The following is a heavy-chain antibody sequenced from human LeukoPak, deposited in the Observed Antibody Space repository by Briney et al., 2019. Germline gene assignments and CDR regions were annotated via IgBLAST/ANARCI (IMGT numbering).Heavy chain of an antibody. J-gene: IGHJ4*02. Sequence: ASVKVSCKASGYTFTGYYMHWVRQAPGQGLEWMGRINPNSGGTIYAQKFQGRVTMTRDTSISTAYMELSRLRSDDTAVYYCARDGVGGGYYYDSSAYTAYWGQGTLVTVSS. CDR2: INPNSGGT. CDR1: GYTFTGYY. V-gene: IGHV1-2*06. D-gene: IGHD3-22*01. CDR3: ARDGVGGGYYYDSSAYTAY.